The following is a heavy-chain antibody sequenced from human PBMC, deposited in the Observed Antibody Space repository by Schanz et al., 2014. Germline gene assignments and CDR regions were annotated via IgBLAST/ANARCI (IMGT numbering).Heavy chain of an antibody. Sequence: QVQLVQSGAEVKKPGASVKVSCKASGYTFVSYSMHWVRQAPGQGLEWMGRIIPILGIANYAQKFQGRVTVTRDTSTSTVYMELNSLRSEDTAVYYCVRLDVHDYWGQGTLXTVSA. V-gene: IGHV1-46*03. CDR1: GYTFVSYS. CDR3: VRLDVHDY. D-gene: IGHD3-16*01. J-gene: IGHJ4*02. CDR2: IIPILGIA.